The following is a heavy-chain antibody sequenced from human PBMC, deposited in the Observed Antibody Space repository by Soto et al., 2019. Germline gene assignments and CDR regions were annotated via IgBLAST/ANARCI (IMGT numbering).Heavy chain of an antibody. D-gene: IGHD3-16*01. Sequence: QITLKESGPTLVKPTQTLTLTCTFSGFLLSTSGVGVGWFRQPPGKALEWLALIYWNDDKRYSPSLKRRLTITTDSSKAQLDLTMTNMVPVNTPTYYCAQSYLCAGGSIHGMDVCGQVTTVTVSS. V-gene: IGHV2-5*01. CDR3: AQSYLCAGGSIHGMDV. J-gene: IGHJ6*02. CDR2: IYWNDDK. CDR1: GFLLSTSGVG.